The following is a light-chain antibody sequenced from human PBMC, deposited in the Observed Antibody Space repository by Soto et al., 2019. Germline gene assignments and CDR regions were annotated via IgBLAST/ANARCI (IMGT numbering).Light chain of an antibody. CDR2: DTS. Sequence: EIVLTQSPATLSLSPGEIATLYFGASQRVSGGFLAWYQQKPGLAPRLILYDTSFRATGIPDRFSGSGSGTDFTLTISRLEPEDFAVYYCQQYGSTPRTFGQGTKVDIK. CDR3: QQYGSTPRT. V-gene: IGKV3D-20*01. J-gene: IGKJ1*01. CDR1: QRVSGGF.